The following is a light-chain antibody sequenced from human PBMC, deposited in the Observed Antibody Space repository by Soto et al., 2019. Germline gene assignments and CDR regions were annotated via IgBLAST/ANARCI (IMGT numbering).Light chain of an antibody. J-gene: IGKJ1*01. CDR2: GAS. V-gene: IGKV3-20*01. CDR3: HQYTRGPLCT. CDR1: QGVGSNF. Sequence: EIVLTQSPVTLSLSPGERATLSCRASQGVGSNFLNWHQQKRGQAPRLPIFGASSRATGIPDRFSGSGSGTDFTLTISRLEPEHAALYACHQYTRGPLCTIGHGNKV.